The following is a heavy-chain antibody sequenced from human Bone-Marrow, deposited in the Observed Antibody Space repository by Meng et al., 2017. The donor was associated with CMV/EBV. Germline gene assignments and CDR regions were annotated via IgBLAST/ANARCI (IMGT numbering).Heavy chain of an antibody. V-gene: IGHV5-51*01. D-gene: IGHD4/OR15-4a*01. CDR1: GYSFTSYW. CDR2: IHPGDSDS. Sequence: GASLKISCKGSGYSFTSYWIGWVRQMPGKGLEWMGVIHPGDSDSTYSPSYEGQVTFSADKSISTVYLHGSYLKASDTAMYYCAYGAGGYWGQGTLVTVSS. J-gene: IGHJ4*02. CDR3: AYGAGGY.